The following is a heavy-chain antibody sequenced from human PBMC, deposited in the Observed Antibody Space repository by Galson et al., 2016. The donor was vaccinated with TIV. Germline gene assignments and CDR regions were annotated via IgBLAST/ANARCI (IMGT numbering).Heavy chain of an antibody. Sequence: SVKVSCKASGYTFTSYTMHWVRQAPGQRLEWMGWINVYNGNTRYSQKFRDRVTITRDTSATTAYMETYMELSSLKSEDTALHYCARLGMVDSTLVIDYWGQGTLVTVSS. CDR1: GYTFTSYT. J-gene: IGHJ4*02. D-gene: IGHD2-15*01. CDR2: INVYNGNT. V-gene: IGHV1-3*01. CDR3: ARLGMVDSTLVIDY.